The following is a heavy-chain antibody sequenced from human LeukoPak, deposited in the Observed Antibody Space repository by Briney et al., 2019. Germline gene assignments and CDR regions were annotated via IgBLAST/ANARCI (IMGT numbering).Heavy chain of an antibody. CDR1: GGSISSYY. V-gene: IGHV4-59*01. D-gene: IGHD4-23*01. Sequence: SETLSLTCTVSGGSISSYYWSWIRQPPGKGLEWIGYIYYSGSTNYNPSLKSRVTISVDTSKNQFSLKLSSVTAADTAVYYCAREVGYGGTFDIWGQGTMVTVSS. CDR3: AREVGYGGTFDI. J-gene: IGHJ3*02. CDR2: IYYSGST.